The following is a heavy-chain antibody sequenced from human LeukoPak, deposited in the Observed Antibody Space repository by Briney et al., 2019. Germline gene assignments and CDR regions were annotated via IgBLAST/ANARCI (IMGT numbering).Heavy chain of an antibody. CDR1: GVSVSVRNYY. V-gene: IGHV4-61*01. Sequence: SETLSLTCTVSGVSVSVRNYYWSWIRQPPGKGLEWIGYSYYSGSTMYNPSLSSRVTISVDTSKNQFSLRLSSVTAADTAVYYCARETCSSTSCLRRLVFDYWGQGTLVTVSS. CDR2: SYYSGST. D-gene: IGHD2-2*01. J-gene: IGHJ4*02. CDR3: ARETCSSTSCLRRLVFDY.